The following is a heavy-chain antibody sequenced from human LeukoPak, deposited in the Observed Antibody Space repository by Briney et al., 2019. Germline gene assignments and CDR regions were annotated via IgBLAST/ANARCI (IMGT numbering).Heavy chain of an antibody. J-gene: IGHJ4*02. CDR1: GFTFSSYG. V-gene: IGHV3-30*18. Sequence: GRSLRLSCAASGFTFSSYGMHWVRQAPGKGLEWVAVISHDGSNKYYAESVKGRFTISRDNTKNMVYLQMNSLRAEDTAVYYCAKDRPTPYFDYWGQGTLVTVSS. CDR3: AKDRPTPYFDY. CDR2: ISHDGSNK.